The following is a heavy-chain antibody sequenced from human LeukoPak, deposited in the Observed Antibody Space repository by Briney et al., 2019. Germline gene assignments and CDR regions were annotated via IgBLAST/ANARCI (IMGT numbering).Heavy chain of an antibody. J-gene: IGHJ2*01. V-gene: IGHV3-23*01. CDR3: ARDSSSPYWYFNL. Sequence: PGGSLRLSCAASGFTFSNYVMGWVRQAQGKGLEWVSAISENGGGADYADSVRGRFTISRDNSQNTLYQQMNSLRAEDTAVYYCARDSSSPYWYFNLWGRGTLVTVSS. CDR2: ISENGGGA. CDR1: GFTFSNYV. D-gene: IGHD6-6*01.